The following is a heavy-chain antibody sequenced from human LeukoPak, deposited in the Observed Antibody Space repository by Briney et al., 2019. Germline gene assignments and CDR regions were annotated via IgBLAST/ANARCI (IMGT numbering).Heavy chain of an antibody. D-gene: IGHD4-17*01. J-gene: IGHJ3*01. CDR3: AKDPNGDYIGAFDF. CDR2: VSYDGSNK. CDR1: GFTFSFYG. V-gene: IGHV3-30*12. Sequence: GGSLRLSCAASGFTFSFYGMHWVRQAPGKGLEWVALVSYDGSNKYYADSVKGRFTISRDNSKNTLYLQMSSLRAEDTAVYYCAKDPNGDYIGAFDFWGQGTMVTVSS.